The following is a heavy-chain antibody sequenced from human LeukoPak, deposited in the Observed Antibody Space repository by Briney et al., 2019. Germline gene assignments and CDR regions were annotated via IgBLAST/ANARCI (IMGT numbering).Heavy chain of an antibody. Sequence: NPSETLSLTCTVSGSSISSDYYWGWIRQPPGKGLEWIGSIYDSGSAYYNPSLKSRVVISADPSKNQFSLKLTSVTAADTAFYYCARRPIVGSKGFYFDPWGQGTLVTVSS. CDR1: GSSISSDYY. D-gene: IGHD2-21*01. CDR2: IYDSGSA. CDR3: ARRPIVGSKGFYFDP. V-gene: IGHV4-38-2*02. J-gene: IGHJ5*02.